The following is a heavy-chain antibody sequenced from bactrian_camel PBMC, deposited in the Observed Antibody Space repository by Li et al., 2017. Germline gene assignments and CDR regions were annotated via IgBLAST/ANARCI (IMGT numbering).Heavy chain of an antibody. CDR3: VRDAGTAYGYNY. CDR2: IRSGGGAS. D-gene: IGHD6*01. Sequence: HVQLVESGGGLVQPGGSLRLSCAASGFTFSSYWMYWVRQAPGKGLEWVSSIRSGGGASYYADSVKGRFTISRENTKNTVFLQMNSMKSEDTGLYYCVRDAGTAYGYNYWGHGTQVTV. J-gene: IGHJ4*01. V-gene: IGHV3S1*01. CDR1: GFTFSSYW.